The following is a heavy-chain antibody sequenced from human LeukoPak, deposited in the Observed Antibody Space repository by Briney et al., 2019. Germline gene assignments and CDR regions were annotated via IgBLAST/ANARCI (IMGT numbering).Heavy chain of an antibody. V-gene: IGHV4-39*07. CDR3: ARRRFYYDSSGYPVTDAFDI. CDR2: IYYSGST. Sequence: PSETLSLTCTVSGGSISSSSYYWGWIRQPPGKGLEWIGSIYYSGSTYYNPSLKSRVTISVDTSKNQFSLKLSSVTAADTAVYYCARRRFYYDSSGYPVTDAFDIWGQGTMVTVSS. CDR1: GGSISSSSYY. D-gene: IGHD3-22*01. J-gene: IGHJ3*02.